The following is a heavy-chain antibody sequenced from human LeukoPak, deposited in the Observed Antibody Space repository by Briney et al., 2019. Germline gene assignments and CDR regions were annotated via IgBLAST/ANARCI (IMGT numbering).Heavy chain of an antibody. V-gene: IGHV3-53*01. CDR3: ARSSSGYSYSLGY. J-gene: IGHJ4*02. Sequence: GGSLRLSCAASGFTVSSNYMSWVRQAPGKGREWVSVVYSGGSTYYAVSVKGRFTISRDNSKNTLYFQMNSLRAEDTAVYYCARSSSGYSYSLGYWGQGTLVTVSS. D-gene: IGHD3-22*01. CDR1: GFTVSSNY. CDR2: VYSGGST.